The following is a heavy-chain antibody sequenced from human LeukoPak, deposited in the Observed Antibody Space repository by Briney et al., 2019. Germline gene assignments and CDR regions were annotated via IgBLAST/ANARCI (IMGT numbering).Heavy chain of an antibody. Sequence: GGSLRLSCAASGFTFSSYAMSWVRQAPGKGLEWVSAISGSGGSTYYADSVKGRFTISRDNSKNTLYLQMNSLRAEDTAVYYCAKDLHDSSGYYYHWDAFDIWGQGTMVTVSS. CDR2: ISGSGGST. V-gene: IGHV3-23*01. J-gene: IGHJ3*02. CDR1: GFTFSSYA. D-gene: IGHD3-22*01. CDR3: AKDLHDSSGYYYHWDAFDI.